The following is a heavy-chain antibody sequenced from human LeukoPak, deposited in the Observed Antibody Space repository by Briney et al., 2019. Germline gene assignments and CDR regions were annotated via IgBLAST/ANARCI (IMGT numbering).Heavy chain of an antibody. CDR1: GYSFSTFW. CDR3: ASLNGPGSYSLSY. V-gene: IGHV5-51*01. CDR2: IYPGDSDT. J-gene: IGHJ4*02. D-gene: IGHD3-10*01. Sequence: GESLKISCRGSGYSFSTFWIGWVRQTPGKGLGWSGVIYPGDSDTRYSPSFQGLVTISADKSISTAYLQWSSLKASDTAMYYCASLNGPGSYSLSYWGQGTLVTVSS.